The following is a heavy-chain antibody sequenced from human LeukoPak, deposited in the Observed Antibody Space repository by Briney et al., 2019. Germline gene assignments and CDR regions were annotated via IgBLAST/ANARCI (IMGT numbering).Heavy chain of an antibody. J-gene: IGHJ3*02. CDR1: GFTFSSHW. V-gene: IGHV3-74*01. D-gene: IGHD5/OR15-5a*01. CDR3: ARGLSPSEAYDT. CDR2: INKDGSDA. Sequence: PGGSLRLSCAASGFTFSSHWMHWVRQAPGEGLVWGSRINKDGSDAIYADSVKGRFTISRDNAKNTLYLQMNSLRAEDTAVYYCARGLSPSEAYDTWGQGTMVAVSS.